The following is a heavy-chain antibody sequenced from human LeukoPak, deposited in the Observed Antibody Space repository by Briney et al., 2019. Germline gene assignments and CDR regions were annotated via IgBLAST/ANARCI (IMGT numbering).Heavy chain of an antibody. V-gene: IGHV4-30-4*08. J-gene: IGHJ5*02. CDR3: ARVVWYYYGSGNWFDP. D-gene: IGHD3-10*01. CDR2: IYYSGST. CDR1: GGSISSGDYY. Sequence: SQTLSLTCTVSGGSISSGDYYWSWIRQPPGKGLEWIGYIYYSGSTYNNPSLKSRVTISVDTSKNQFSLKLSSVTAADTAVYYCARVVWYYYGSGNWFDPWGQGTLVTVSS.